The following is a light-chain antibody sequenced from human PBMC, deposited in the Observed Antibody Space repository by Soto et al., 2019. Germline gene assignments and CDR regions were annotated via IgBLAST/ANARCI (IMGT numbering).Light chain of an antibody. V-gene: IGKV1-5*01. Sequence: IQMTQSPSSLPASVGDRLPTTCRASQSISSWLAWYQQKKGKAPKXXIYDASSLESGVPSRFSGSGYGTEFNLTISSLQPEDFATYYCQQLNSYPITFGQGTRLEIK. CDR1: QSISSW. CDR3: QQLNSYPIT. CDR2: DAS. J-gene: IGKJ5*01.